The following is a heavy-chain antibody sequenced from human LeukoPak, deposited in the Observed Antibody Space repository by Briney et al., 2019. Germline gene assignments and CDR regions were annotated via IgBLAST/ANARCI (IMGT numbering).Heavy chain of an antibody. J-gene: IGHJ4*02. V-gene: IGHV3-74*03. CDR2: IINDVSST. Sequence: PGGSLRLSCAGSGFTFSSYWMHWVRQPPGKGLVWVSRIINDVSSTKYADSVKGRFTISRDNAKNTLYLQMNSLRVEDTAVYYCARGYTYGSIDYWGQGTLVTVSS. CDR3: ARGYTYGSIDY. D-gene: IGHD5-18*01. CDR1: GFTFSSYW.